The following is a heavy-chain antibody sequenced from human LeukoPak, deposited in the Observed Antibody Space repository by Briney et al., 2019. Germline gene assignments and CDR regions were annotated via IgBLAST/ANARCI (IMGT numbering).Heavy chain of an antibody. CDR3: VTYYYDSSGYYRCY. V-gene: IGHV1-69*05. CDR1: GGTFSSYA. Sequence: SVKVSCKASGGTFSSYAISWVRQAPGQGLEWMGGIIPIFGTANYAQKLQGRVTMTTDTSTSTAYMELRSLRSDDTAVYYCVTYYYDSSGYYRCYWGQGTLVTVSS. D-gene: IGHD3-22*01. J-gene: IGHJ4*02. CDR2: IIPIFGTA.